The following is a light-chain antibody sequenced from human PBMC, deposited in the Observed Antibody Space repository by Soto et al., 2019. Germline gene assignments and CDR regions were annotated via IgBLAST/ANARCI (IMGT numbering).Light chain of an antibody. CDR1: QSLLYSNGYNY. J-gene: IGKJ4*01. Sequence: DIVMTQSPLSLPVTPGEPASISCRSSQSLLYSNGYNYLDWYLQKPGQSPQLLIYLGSNRASGVSDRFSGSGSCTDFTLKISRVEAEDVGLYYCMQALQTPLTFGGGTKVEIK. V-gene: IGKV2-28*01. CDR2: LGS. CDR3: MQALQTPLT.